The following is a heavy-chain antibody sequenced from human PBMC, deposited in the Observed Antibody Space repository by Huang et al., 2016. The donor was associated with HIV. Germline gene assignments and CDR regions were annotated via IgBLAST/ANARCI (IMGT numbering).Heavy chain of an antibody. CDR2: IIPLFGTP. CDR3: ARGQLGSYGDYDVLY. D-gene: IGHD4-17*01. V-gene: IGHV1-69*13. CDR1: GGTFSKYE. Sequence: QVQLVQSGAEVKTPGSSVKVSCKASGGTFSKYEISWVRKAPGQGLEWMGGIIPLFGTPNYARKFQGRVTITADDSTSTTDVEVSSLRSEDTALYYCARGQLGSYGDYDVLYWGQGTLVTVSS. J-gene: IGHJ4*02.